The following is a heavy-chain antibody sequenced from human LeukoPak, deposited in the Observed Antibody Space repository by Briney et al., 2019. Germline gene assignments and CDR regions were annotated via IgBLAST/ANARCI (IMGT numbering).Heavy chain of an antibody. D-gene: IGHD2-21*01. CDR1: GFTFSSYG. Sequence: HPGGSLRLSCAASGFTFSSYGMHWVRQAPGKGLEWVAVISYDGSNKYYADAVKGRFTISRDNSKNTLYLQMNSLRAEDTAVYYCAKGIIPGAYWGQGTLVTVSS. J-gene: IGHJ4*02. CDR2: ISYDGSNK. V-gene: IGHV3-30*18. CDR3: AKGIIPGAY.